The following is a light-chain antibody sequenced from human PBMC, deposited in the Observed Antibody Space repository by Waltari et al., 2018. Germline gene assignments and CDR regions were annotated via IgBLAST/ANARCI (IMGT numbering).Light chain of an antibody. Sequence: VILTQSPATLSLSPGERATLSCRASQSVSSSLAWYQQKPGQAPRLLLYGASSRATGIPDRLSGRGYGTECTLTISSMETEDFAVYYCQKYSSSPCTFGPGTKLDIK. J-gene: IGKJ3*01. CDR3: QKYSSSPCT. CDR1: QSVSSS. CDR2: GAS. V-gene: IGKV3-20*01.